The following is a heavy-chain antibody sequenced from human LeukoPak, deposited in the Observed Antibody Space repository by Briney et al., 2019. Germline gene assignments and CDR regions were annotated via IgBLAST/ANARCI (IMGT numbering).Heavy chain of an antibody. V-gene: IGHV3-53*01. Sequence: GGSLRLSCAASGFTVSSNYMSWVRQAPGKGLEWVSVIYSCGSTYYADSVKGRFTISRDNSKNTLYLQMNTLRAEDTAVYYCAKSKSGYCDYWGQGTLVTVSS. CDR2: IYSCGST. CDR1: GFTVSSNY. D-gene: IGHD3-3*01. J-gene: IGHJ4*02. CDR3: AKSKSGYCDY.